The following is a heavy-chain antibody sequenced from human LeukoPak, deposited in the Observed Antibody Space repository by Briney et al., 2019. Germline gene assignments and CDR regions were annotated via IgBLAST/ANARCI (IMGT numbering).Heavy chain of an antibody. V-gene: IGHV3-23*01. CDR2: ISGSGGNT. Sequence: PGGSLRLSCAASGFTFSSYSMNWVRQAPGKGLERVSSISGSGGNTYYADSVKGRFTISRDYSKNTLYLQMNSLRTEETAVYYCAKGPAMVRGTFDPWGQGTLVTVSS. CDR1: GFTFSSYS. D-gene: IGHD3-10*01. CDR3: AKGPAMVRGTFDP. J-gene: IGHJ5*02.